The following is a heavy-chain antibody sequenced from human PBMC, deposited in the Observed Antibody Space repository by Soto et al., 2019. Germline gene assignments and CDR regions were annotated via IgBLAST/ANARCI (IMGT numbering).Heavy chain of an antibody. CDR2: INPNSGGT. V-gene: IGHV1-2*04. J-gene: IGHJ3*02. CDR1: GYTFTVYY. Sequence: ASVKVSCKASGYTFTVYYMHWVLQAPGQGLEWMGWINPNSGGTNYAQKFQGWVTMTRDTSISTAYMELSRLRSDDTAVYYCARALIAATQGYAFDIWGQGTMVTVSS. D-gene: IGHD6-13*01. CDR3: ARALIAATQGYAFDI.